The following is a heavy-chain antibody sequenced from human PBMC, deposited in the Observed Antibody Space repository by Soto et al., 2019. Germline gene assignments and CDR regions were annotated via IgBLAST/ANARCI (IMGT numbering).Heavy chain of an antibody. CDR1: GYNFASYG. D-gene: IGHD1-26*01. CDR2: ISVYNGHT. CDR3: ARDRVVGAAGF. J-gene: IGHJ1*01. Sequence: QVHLVQSGAEVKEPGASVKVSCKASGYNFASYGINWVRQAAGQGLEWMGWISVYNGHTNYAQNFQGRVTMTRDTSTNTAYMDLRSLRSDDTAMYYCARDRVVGAAGFWGQGTLVTVSS. V-gene: IGHV1-18*01.